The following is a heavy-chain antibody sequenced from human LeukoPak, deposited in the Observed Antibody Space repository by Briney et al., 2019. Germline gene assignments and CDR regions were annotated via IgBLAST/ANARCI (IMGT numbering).Heavy chain of an antibody. D-gene: IGHD3-10*01. CDR1: GFTFSSYE. V-gene: IGHV3-48*03. CDR2: ISSSGSTI. J-gene: IGHJ4*02. Sequence: GGSLRLSCAASGFTFSSYEMNWVRQAPGKGLEWVSYISSSGSTIYYADAVKGRFTISRDNAKNSLYLQMNSLRAEDTAVYYCARETYGSGSYSYFAYWGQGTLVTVSS. CDR3: ARETYGSGSYSYFAY.